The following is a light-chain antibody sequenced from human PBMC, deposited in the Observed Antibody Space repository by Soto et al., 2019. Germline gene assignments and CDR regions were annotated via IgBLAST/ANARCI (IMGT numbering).Light chain of an antibody. CDR1: QSVSWN. CDR3: QQRSNWLT. V-gene: IGKV3-11*01. CDR2: DAS. J-gene: IGKJ4*01. Sequence: ETVMTQSPATLSVSPGEGATLSCRASQSVSWNLAWYQQKPGQAPRLLIFDASIRATGIPARFSGSGSGTDFTLIISSLEPEDFAVYYCQQRSNWLTFGGGTKVDIK.